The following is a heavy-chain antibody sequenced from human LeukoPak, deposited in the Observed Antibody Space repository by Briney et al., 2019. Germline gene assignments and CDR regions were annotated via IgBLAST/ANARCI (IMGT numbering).Heavy chain of an antibody. CDR3: ARDAWDDYGSGGYYHPSFDY. Sequence: ASVKVSCKASGYTFTSYGISWVRQAPGQGLEWMGWISAYNGNTNYAQKLQGRVTMTTDTSTSTAYMELRSLRSDDTAVYYCARDAWDDYGSGGYYHPSFDYWGQGTLVTVSS. V-gene: IGHV1-18*01. CDR2: ISAYNGNT. J-gene: IGHJ4*02. D-gene: IGHD3-10*01. CDR1: GYTFTSYG.